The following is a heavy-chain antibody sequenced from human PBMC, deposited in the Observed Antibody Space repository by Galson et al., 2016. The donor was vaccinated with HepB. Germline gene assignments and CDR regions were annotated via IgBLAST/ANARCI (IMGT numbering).Heavy chain of an antibody. D-gene: IGHD7-27*01. CDR2: IIPRSGTS. J-gene: IGHJ2*01. Sequence: SVKVSCKASGGSFSIYALSWVRQAPGQGLEWMGVIIPRSGTSKYAQKFQGRVTITADTSTTTAYMELTSLRSEDTAVYYCAKDLGTHVPRGYFDLWAVAPWSLAPQ. V-gene: IGHV1-69*06. CDR1: GGSFSIYA. CDR3: AKDLGTHVPRGYFDL.